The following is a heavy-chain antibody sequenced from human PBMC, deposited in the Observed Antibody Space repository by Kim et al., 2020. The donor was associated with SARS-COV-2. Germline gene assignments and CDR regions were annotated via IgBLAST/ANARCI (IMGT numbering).Heavy chain of an antibody. Sequence: SYNPSLKSRVTISVDTSKNQFSLNLISVTAADTAVYYCARGLGSGSYYGFWGQGTLVTVSS. CDR3: ARGLGSGSYYGF. D-gene: IGHD3-10*01. V-gene: IGHV4-34*01. J-gene: IGHJ4*02.